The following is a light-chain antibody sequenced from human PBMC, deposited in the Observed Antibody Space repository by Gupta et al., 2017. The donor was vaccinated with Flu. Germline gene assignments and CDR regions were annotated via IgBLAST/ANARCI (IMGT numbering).Light chain of an antibody. Sequence: QSALTQPASVSGSPGQSITISCTLPSSDFGGYHYVSWDQQDPDKGPKLMIYEVSNRPSGVSNRFSGSKSGNTASLTIYELQAEDEADYYCRSYTRTTWRVFGTGTKVTVL. V-gene: IGLV2-14*01. J-gene: IGLJ1*01. CDR1: SSDFGGYHY. CDR3: RSYTRTTWRV. CDR2: EVS.